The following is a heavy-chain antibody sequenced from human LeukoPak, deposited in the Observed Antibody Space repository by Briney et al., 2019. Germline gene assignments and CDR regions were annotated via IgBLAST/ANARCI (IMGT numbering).Heavy chain of an antibody. CDR3: AREPRTVTTLYYFDY. CDR1: GFTLSNYW. CDR2: IWYDGSNK. J-gene: IGHJ4*02. V-gene: IGHV3-33*08. Sequence: GGSLRLSCAASGFTLSNYWMSWVRQAPGKGLEWVAVIWYDGSNKYYADSVKGRFTISRDNSKNTLYLQMNSLRAEDTAVYYCAREPRTVTTLYYFDYWGQGTLVTVSS. D-gene: IGHD4-17*01.